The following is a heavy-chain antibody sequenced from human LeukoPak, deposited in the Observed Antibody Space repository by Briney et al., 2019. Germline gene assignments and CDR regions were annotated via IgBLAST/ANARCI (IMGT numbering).Heavy chain of an antibody. V-gene: IGHV1-69*13. Sequence: AASVKVSCKASGGTFSSYAISWVRQAPGQGLEWMGGIIPIFGTANYAQKFQGRVTITADESTSTAYMELSSLRSEDTAVYYCARGRIAAAGRGSSPPPPIFDYWGQGTPVTVSS. CDR2: IIPIFGTA. CDR1: GGTFSSYA. D-gene: IGHD6-13*01. J-gene: IGHJ4*02. CDR3: ARGRIAAAGRGSSPPPPIFDY.